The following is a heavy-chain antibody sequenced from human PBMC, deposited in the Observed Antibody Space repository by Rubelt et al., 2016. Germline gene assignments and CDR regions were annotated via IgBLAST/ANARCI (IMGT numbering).Heavy chain of an antibody. CDR1: GGSFTGHY. CDR3: ARGFRTDWPVGPD. CDR2: TDLNGGT. J-gene: IGHJ4*02. V-gene: IGHV4-34*01. Sequence: QVQLQESGPGLVKPSGTLSLTCTVSGGSFTGHYWIWVRQPPGKGLEWIGETDLNGGTNYAPSLKSRVTISFDTSDKQCSLKLNSVTAADTAVYYCARGFRTDWPVGPDWGQGTLVTVSS. D-gene: IGHD3-9*01.